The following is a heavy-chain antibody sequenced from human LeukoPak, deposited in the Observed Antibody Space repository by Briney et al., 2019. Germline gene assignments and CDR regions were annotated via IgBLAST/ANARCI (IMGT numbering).Heavy chain of an antibody. V-gene: IGHV3-33*01. D-gene: IGHD5-12*01. CDR3: ARDHGYSGYDYYFDY. Sequence: GGSLRLSYAASGFTFSTYVMHWVRQAPGKGLEWVAVIWYDGSNQNYADSVKGRFTISRDNSKNTLYLQMNSLRAEDTAVYYCARDHGYSGYDYYFDYWGQGTLVTVSS. J-gene: IGHJ4*02. CDR1: GFTFSTYV. CDR2: IWYDGSNQ.